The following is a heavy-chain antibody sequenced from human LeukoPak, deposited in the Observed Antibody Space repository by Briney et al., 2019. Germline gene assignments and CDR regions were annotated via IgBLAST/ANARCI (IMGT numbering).Heavy chain of an antibody. D-gene: IGHD2-2*01. Sequence: GGSLRLSCAASGFSFSNYGMNWVRQAPGKGLEWVSGIIGSGGTTYTADSVKGRFTISRDNAKNSLYLQMNSLRAEDTAVYYCARDFGDIVVVPAALYYYCYYMDVWGKGTTVTVSS. CDR3: ARDFGDIVVVPAALYYYCYYMDV. CDR2: IIGSGGTT. CDR1: GFSFSNYG. V-gene: IGHV3-23*01. J-gene: IGHJ6*03.